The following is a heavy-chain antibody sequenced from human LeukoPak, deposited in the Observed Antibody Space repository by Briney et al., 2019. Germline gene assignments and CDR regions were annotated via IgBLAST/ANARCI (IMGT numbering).Heavy chain of an antibody. CDR1: EFTFSNYW. CDR3: ATAAGYFDY. Sequence: PGGSLRLSCAASEFTFSNYWMSWVRQAPGKGLEWVASIQKDGSQKYYLESVKGRFTISRDNTKNSLYLHMSSLRADDTAVYFCATAAGYFDYWGQGTLVTVSS. D-gene: IGHD6-25*01. J-gene: IGHJ4*02. CDR2: IQKDGSQK. V-gene: IGHV3-7*01.